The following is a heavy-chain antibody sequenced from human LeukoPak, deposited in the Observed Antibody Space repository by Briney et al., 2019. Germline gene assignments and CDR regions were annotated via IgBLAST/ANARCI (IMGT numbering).Heavy chain of an antibody. CDR2: IFSGNST. Sequence: GGSLRLSCAASGVTVRSNYMNWVRQAQGKGREWVALIFSGNSTYYADSVKGRFTISRDNSKNTLFLQMGILRAEDMAVYYCARDLSGGGLDYWGQGTLVTVSS. V-gene: IGHV3-53*05. CDR1: GVTVRSNY. CDR3: ARDLSGGGLDY. D-gene: IGHD3-10*01. J-gene: IGHJ4*02.